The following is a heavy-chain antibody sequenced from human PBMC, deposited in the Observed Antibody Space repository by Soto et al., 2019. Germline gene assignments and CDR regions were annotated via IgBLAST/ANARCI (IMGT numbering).Heavy chain of an antibody. CDR2: ISYDGTNK. V-gene: IGHV3-30-3*01. D-gene: IGHD7-27*01. J-gene: IGHJ4*02. CDR1: GFSFSISP. Sequence: ESGGGVVQPGRSLRLSCAASGFSFSISPMHWVRQAPGKGPEWVALISYDGTNKFYADSVKGRFTISRDNSKSTLDLQVDSLRPEDAAVYYCARDPKTSGGQHWAFNYFDSWGQGTLVTVSS. CDR3: ARDPKTSGGQHWAFNYFDS.